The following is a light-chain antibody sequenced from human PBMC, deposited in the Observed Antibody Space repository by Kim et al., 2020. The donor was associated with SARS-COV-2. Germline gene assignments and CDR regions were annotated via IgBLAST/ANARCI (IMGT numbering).Light chain of an antibody. Sequence: DIQMTQSPSSLSASVGDRVTITCRTTQSITSHLNWYQQKPGKAPKLLIYDASTLEIGVPSRFSGSGSGTDFTLTISSLQPEDFATYYCQQYDYLPSIFGRGTKVDIK. CDR3: QQYDYLPSI. J-gene: IGKJ4*01. CDR2: DAS. CDR1: QSITSH. V-gene: IGKV1-39*01.